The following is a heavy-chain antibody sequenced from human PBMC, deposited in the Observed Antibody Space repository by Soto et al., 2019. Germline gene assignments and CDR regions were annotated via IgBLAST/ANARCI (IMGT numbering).Heavy chain of an antibody. D-gene: IGHD4-4*01. CDR1: GFTFSSYW. CDR2: INSDGSST. J-gene: IGHJ4*02. V-gene: IGHV3-74*01. CDR3: ARDPGLHYLLLGN. Sequence: EVQLVESGGGLVQPGGSLRLSCAASGFTFSSYWMHWVRQAPGKGLVWVSRINSDGSSTSYADSVKGRFTISRGNAKNTRYLQMNSLSAEDTAVYYCARDPGLHYLLLGNWGQGTLVTVSS.